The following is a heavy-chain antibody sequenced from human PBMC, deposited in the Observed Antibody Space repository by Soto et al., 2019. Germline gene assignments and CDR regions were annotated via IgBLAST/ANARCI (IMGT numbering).Heavy chain of an antibody. J-gene: IGHJ6*03. Sequence: PSETLSLTCTVSGGSISSGDYHWSWIRQPPGKGLEWIGYIYYSGSTYYNPSLKSRVTISVDTSKNQFSLQLTSVTPEDTAVYYCAGTTSYQWYYMDVWGKGTTVTVSS. D-gene: IGHD1-7*01. V-gene: IGHV4-30-4*01. CDR1: GGSISSGDYH. CDR2: IYYSGST. CDR3: AGTTSYQWYYMDV.